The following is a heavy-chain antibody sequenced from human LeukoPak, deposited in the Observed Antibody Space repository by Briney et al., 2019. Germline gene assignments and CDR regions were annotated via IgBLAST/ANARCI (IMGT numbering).Heavy chain of an antibody. Sequence: GGSLRLSCAASGFTFSSCWMTWVRQAPGKGLEWVANIKQDGSEKYYVDSVKGRFTISRDNAKNSLYLQMNSLRAEDTAVYYCARLGCISTSYYPWEFWGQGTLVTVSS. CDR1: GFTFSSCW. CDR2: IKQDGSEK. J-gene: IGHJ4*02. CDR3: ARLGCISTSYYPWEF. D-gene: IGHD2-2*01. V-gene: IGHV3-7*01.